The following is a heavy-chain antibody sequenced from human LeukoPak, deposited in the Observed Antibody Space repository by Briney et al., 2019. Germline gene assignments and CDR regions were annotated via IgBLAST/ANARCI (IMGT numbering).Heavy chain of an antibody. CDR3: ARALYSMTTVTTEYWFDY. D-gene: IGHD4-17*01. V-gene: IGHV4-30-4*01. CDR2: IYYSGST. Sequence: SETLSLTCTVSGGSISSGDYYWSWIRQPPGKGLEWIGYIYYSGSTYYNPSLQSRVIISVDTSKNQFSLKPTSVTAADTAVYYCARALYSMTTVTTEYWFDYWGQGTLVTVSS. J-gene: IGHJ4*02. CDR1: GGSISSGDYY.